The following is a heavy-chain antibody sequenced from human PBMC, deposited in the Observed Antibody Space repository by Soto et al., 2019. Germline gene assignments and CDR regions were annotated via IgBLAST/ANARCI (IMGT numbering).Heavy chain of an antibody. D-gene: IGHD6-13*01. V-gene: IGHV3-23*01. CDR2: ISDSGGST. J-gene: IGHJ4*02. CDR3: ATWSNSWAFYFDY. Sequence: PGGSLRLSCAASGIAFSSYDMSWVRQAPGKGLEWVSAISDSGGSTYYADSLKGRFTISRDNSKNTLYLQLNSLRAEDTAVYYCATWSNSWAFYFDYWGQGTLVTVSS. CDR1: GIAFSSYD.